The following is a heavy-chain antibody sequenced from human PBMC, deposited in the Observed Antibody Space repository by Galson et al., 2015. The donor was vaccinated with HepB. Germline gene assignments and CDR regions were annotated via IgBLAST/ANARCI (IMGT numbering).Heavy chain of an antibody. CDR2: ISYSSSSK. V-gene: IGHV3-48*02. Sequence: NWVRQALGKGLEWVSYISYSSSSKYYADSVKGRFTISRDNAQNSLYLEMNSLRDEDTAVYYCARDPGDYYDNSGYTSPDNWGQGTLVTVSS. J-gene: IGHJ4*02. D-gene: IGHD3-22*01. CDR3: ARDPGDYYDNSGYTSPDN.